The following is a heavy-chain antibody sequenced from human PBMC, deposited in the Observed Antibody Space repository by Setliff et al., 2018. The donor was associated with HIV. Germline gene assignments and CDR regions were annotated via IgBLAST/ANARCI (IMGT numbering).Heavy chain of an antibody. Sequence: LSLTCAVYGGSFSGYYWSWIRQPPGKGLEWIGEINHSGSTNYNPSLKSRVTISVDTSKNQFSLKLNSVTAADTAVYYCARARAGRDRITIFGVVIRDDYYYGMDVWGQGTTVTVSS. CDR2: INHSGST. CDR1: GGSFSGYY. CDR3: ARARAGRDRITIFGVVIRDDYYYGMDV. D-gene: IGHD3-3*01. V-gene: IGHV4-34*01. J-gene: IGHJ6*02.